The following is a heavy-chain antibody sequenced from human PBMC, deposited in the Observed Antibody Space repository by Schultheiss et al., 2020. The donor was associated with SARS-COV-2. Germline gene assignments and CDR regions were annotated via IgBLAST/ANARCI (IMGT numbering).Heavy chain of an antibody. V-gene: IGHV3-48*03. J-gene: IGHJ4*02. D-gene: IGHD6-13*01. CDR3: AIHSSSWEVFDY. CDR2: ISRSGVTI. Sequence: GGSLRLSCAASGFTFSSYAMHWVRQAPGKGLEWVSSISRSGVTIYYTDSVKGRFTISRDNAKNSLYLQMNSLRAEDTAVYYCAIHSSSWEVFDYWGQGTLVTVSS. CDR1: GFTFSSYA.